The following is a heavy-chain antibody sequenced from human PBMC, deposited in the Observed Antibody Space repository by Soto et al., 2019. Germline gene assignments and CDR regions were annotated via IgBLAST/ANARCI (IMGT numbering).Heavy chain of an antibody. D-gene: IGHD3-3*01. CDR2: IYYSGST. J-gene: IGHJ6*02. Sequence: SETLSLTCTVSGGSISSGGYYWSWIRQHPGKGLEWIGYIYYSGSTYYNPSLKSRVTISVDTSKNQFSLKLSSVTAADTAVYYCARDRTYYDFWSGYLRNDYYYYYGMDVWGQGTTVTAP. CDR1: GGSISSGGYY. V-gene: IGHV4-30-4*08. CDR3: ARDRTYYDFWSGYLRNDYYYYYGMDV.